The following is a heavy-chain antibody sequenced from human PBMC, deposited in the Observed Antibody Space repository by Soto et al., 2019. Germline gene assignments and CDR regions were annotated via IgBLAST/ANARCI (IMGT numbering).Heavy chain of an antibody. J-gene: IGHJ6*03. CDR1: GYSFTSYW. CDR2: IYPGDSDT. V-gene: IGHV5-51*01. Sequence: PGESLKISCKASGYSFTSYWIGWVGQMPGKRLEWMGIIYPGDSDTRYSPSFQGQVTISADKSISTAYLQWSSLKASDTAMYYCARQAYCSGGSCYPGDYYYYMDVWGKGTTVTVSS. CDR3: ARQAYCSGGSCYPGDYYYYMDV. D-gene: IGHD2-15*01.